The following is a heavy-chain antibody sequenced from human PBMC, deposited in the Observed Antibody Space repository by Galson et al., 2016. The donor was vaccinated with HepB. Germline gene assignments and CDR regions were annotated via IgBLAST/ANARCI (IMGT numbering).Heavy chain of an antibody. J-gene: IGHJ6*02. D-gene: IGHD2-8*01. V-gene: IGHV3-11*01. CDR2: INIGGSDK. CDR3: ARPNGVRRTYCYGLDV. Sequence: SLRLSCAASGFSFRDFYMRWIRQVPGKGLEWVSYINIGGSDKYYADSVKGRFTISRDNARNSLFLQMNRLSAEDTAVYYCARPNGVRRTYCYGLDVWGQGTTVTVSS. CDR1: GFSFRDFY.